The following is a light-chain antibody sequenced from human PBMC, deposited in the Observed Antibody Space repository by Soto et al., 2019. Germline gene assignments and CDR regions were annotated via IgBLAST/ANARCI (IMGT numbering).Light chain of an antibody. CDR1: QSVANSL. J-gene: IGKJ5*01. Sequence: PGERATLSCRASQSVANSLLAWYQQKPGQAPRLLIYSASTRATGIPARFSGSGSGADFTLTISSLQSEDFAVYYCQQYYDWPITFGQGTRLEIK. V-gene: IGKV3-15*01. CDR2: SAS. CDR3: QQYYDWPIT.